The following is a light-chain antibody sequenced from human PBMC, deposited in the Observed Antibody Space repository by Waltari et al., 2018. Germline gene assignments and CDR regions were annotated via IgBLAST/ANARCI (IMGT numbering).Light chain of an antibody. J-gene: IGLJ1*01. CDR1: SSDVGGYHS. CDR2: DVS. CDR3: SSYTSSSTLYV. Sequence: QSALTQPASVSGSPGQSIPIPCPGTSSDVGGYHSVSWYQQHPGKAPKLMIYDVSKRPSGVSNRFSGSKSGNTASLTISGLQAEDEADYYCSSYTSSSTLYVFGTGTKVTVL. V-gene: IGLV2-14*01.